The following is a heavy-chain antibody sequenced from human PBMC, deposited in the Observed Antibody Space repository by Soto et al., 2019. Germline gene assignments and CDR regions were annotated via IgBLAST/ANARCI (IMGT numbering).Heavy chain of an antibody. CDR3: ARALVVMNHGAFDT. CDR2: IYYSGGT. V-gene: IGHV4-30-4*01. J-gene: IGHJ3*02. Sequence: LSLTCTVSGGSISSGDYYWSWIRQPPGKGLEWIGYIYYSGGTYYNPSLKSRVTISVDTSKNQFSLKLSSVTAADTAVYYCARALVVMNHGAFDTWGQGTMVTVSS. CDR1: GGSISSGDYY. D-gene: IGHD3-22*01.